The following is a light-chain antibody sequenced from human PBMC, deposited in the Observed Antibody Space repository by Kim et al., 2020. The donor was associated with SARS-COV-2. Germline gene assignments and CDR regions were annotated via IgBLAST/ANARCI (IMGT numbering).Light chain of an antibody. CDR2: AAS. J-gene: IGKJ1*01. CDR3: QQSYSTPRT. V-gene: IGKV1-39*01. Sequence: AFVGDRVTITCRTSQNISSYLNWYQQKPGKAPNLLMYAASSLQSGVPSRFSGSGSGTDFTLTISSLQPEDFATYYCQQSYSTPRTFGQGTKVDIK. CDR1: QNISSY.